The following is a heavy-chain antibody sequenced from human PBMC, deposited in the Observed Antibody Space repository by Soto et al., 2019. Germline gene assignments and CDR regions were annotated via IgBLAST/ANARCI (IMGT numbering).Heavy chain of an antibody. CDR3: ARCPPSDCTSGRFDP. J-gene: IGHJ5*02. V-gene: IGHV5-51*01. D-gene: IGHD2-8*01. CDR2: IYPGDSDT. Sequence: PGESLKISCKASGYSFSTYWIAWVRQMPGKGLEWMGIIYPGDSDTRYSPSFQGQVTISADKSISTAYLQWSSLKASDTAMYYCARCPPSDCTSGRFDPWGQGTLVTVSS. CDR1: GYSFSTYW.